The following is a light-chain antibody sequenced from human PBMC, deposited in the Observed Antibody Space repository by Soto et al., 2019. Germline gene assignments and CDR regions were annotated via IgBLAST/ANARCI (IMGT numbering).Light chain of an antibody. V-gene: IGKV3-20*01. J-gene: IGKJ1*01. CDR2: GAS. CDR1: RGVSANY. Sequence: LTQSPGTLSVSPGEGATLSCRASRGVSANYLAWYQQKPGQAPTLLTYGASIRAAGIPDSSSAGGSGQNFTLPIRTLELDVFAVYYCQKYGSSPRTLGKGTRWIS. CDR3: QKYGSSPRT.